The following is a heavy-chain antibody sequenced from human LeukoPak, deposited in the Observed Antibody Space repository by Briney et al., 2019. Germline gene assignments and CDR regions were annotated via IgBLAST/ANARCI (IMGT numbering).Heavy chain of an antibody. D-gene: IGHD2-15*01. J-gene: IGHJ5*02. V-gene: IGHV3-30*18. CDR3: AKDALGYCSGGSCSTRSWFDP. Sequence: PGRSVRLSCAASGFTFSSYGMHWVRQAPGKGLEWVAVISYDGSNKYYADSVKGRFTISRDNSKNTLYLQMNSLRAEDTAVYYCAKDALGYCSGGSCSTRSWFDPWGQGTLVTVSS. CDR2: ISYDGSNK. CDR1: GFTFSSYG.